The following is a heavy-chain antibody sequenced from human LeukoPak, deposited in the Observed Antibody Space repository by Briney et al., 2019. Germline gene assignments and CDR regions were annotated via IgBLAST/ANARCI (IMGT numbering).Heavy chain of an antibody. J-gene: IGHJ4*02. Sequence: GSLRLSCAASGFTFNNAWMNWVRQPPGKGLEWIGYIYYSGSTNYNPSLKSRVTISVDTSKNQFSLKLSSVTAADTAVYYCAREVGATTNWGQGALVTVSS. CDR1: GFTFNNAW. V-gene: IGHV4-59*01. CDR2: IYYSGST. CDR3: AREVGATTN. D-gene: IGHD1-26*01.